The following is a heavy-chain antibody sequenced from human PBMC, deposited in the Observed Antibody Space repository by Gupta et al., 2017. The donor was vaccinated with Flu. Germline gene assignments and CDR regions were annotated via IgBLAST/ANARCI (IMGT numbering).Heavy chain of an antibody. CDR1: GMKFSDYY. J-gene: IGHJ6*03. CDR3: ARDRIVARFPYYYYYMDV. Sequence: QVQPVESGGGLVKPGGYVRLCCGAAGMKFSDYYMSWLRQAPGNGLEWVSYISTSSNTIYYADSVKGRFTISRDDAKKSLYLQMGSLGAEDTAVYYCARDRIVARFPYYYYYMDVWGKGTTVTVSS. V-gene: IGHV3-11*01. CDR2: ISTSSNTI. D-gene: IGHD6-6*01.